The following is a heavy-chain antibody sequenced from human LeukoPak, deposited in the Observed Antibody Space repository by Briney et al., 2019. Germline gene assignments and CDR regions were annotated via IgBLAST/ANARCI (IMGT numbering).Heavy chain of an antibody. J-gene: IGHJ5*02. Sequence: ASVKVSCKASGYTFTGYYMHWVRHAPEQGLEWMGWINPNSGGTNYAQKFQGRVTMTRDTSISTAYMELSRLRSDDTAVYYCARYGSGSYRVTNNWFDPWGQGTLVTVSS. V-gene: IGHV1-2*02. CDR1: GYTFTGYY. D-gene: IGHD3-10*01. CDR2: INPNSGGT. CDR3: ARYGSGSYRVTNNWFDP.